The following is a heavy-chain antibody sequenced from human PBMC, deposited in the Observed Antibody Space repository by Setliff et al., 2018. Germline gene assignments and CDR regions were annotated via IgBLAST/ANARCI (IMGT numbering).Heavy chain of an antibody. Sequence: SETLSLTCAVYGGSFSGHYWTWIRQPPGKGLEWIGEINHSGSTNYNSSLKSRVTIAVDPSKNQFSLKLTSMTAADTAVYYCTVYNTGSSKDHYWGQGTPVTVSS. V-gene: IGHV4-34*01. D-gene: IGHD2-8*02. J-gene: IGHJ4*02. CDR2: INHSGST. CDR1: GGSFSGHY. CDR3: TVYNTGSSKDHY.